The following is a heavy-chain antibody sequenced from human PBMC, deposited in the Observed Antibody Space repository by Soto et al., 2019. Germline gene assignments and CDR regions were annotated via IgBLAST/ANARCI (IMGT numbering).Heavy chain of an antibody. CDR2: IGGNGVTT. CDR3: AKSSRYCSGGGCFYYFDY. J-gene: IGHJ4*02. V-gene: IGHV3-23*01. Sequence: EVQLLESGGGLVQPGGSLRLSCAASGFSIGSSAWSWVRLAPGKGLDWVSTIGGNGVTTFYADSAKGRFTISRDISRNTVFLQMSSLRAEDTALYYCAKSSRYCSGGGCFYYFDYWGQGTLVTVSS. D-gene: IGHD2-15*01. CDR1: GFSIGSSA.